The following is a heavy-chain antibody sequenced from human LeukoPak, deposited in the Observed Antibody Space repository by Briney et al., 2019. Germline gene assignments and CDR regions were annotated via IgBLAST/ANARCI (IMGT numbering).Heavy chain of an antibody. Sequence: PEGSLRLSCAASGFTFSSYSMNWVRQAPGKGLEWVSSISSSSSYIYYADSVKGRFTISRDNAKNSLYLQMNSLRAEDTAVYYCARAKSSGWYGGAFDIWGQGTMVTVSS. CDR2: ISSSSSYI. D-gene: IGHD6-19*01. J-gene: IGHJ3*02. V-gene: IGHV3-21*01. CDR3: ARAKSSGWYGGAFDI. CDR1: GFTFSSYS.